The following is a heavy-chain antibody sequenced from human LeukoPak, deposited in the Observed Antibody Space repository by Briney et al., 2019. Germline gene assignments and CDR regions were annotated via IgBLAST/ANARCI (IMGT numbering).Heavy chain of an antibody. Sequence: ASVKVSCKASGYTFTSYAMNWVRQAPGQGLEWMGWINTNTGNPTYAQGFTGRFVFSLDTSVSTAYLQISSLKAEDTAVYYCARESTVTDWYGMDVWGQGTTVTVSS. CDR3: ARESTVTDWYGMDV. D-gene: IGHD4-17*01. CDR2: INTNTGNP. J-gene: IGHJ6*02. CDR1: GYTFTSYA. V-gene: IGHV7-4-1*02.